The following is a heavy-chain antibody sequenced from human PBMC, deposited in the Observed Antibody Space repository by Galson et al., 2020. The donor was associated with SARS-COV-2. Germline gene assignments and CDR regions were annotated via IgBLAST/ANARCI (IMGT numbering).Heavy chain of an antibody. CDR1: GGSITSYY. CDR2: VSYSVSP. V-gene: IGHV4-59*01. D-gene: IGHD6-13*01. Sequence: SETLSLTCTVSGGSITSYYWSWIRQSPGKGLEWIGYVSYSVSPNYNPSLKSRVTMSQDTSKNQLSLRLSSVTAADTAVYFCARGGHSSPLYFDNWGQGTLVTVSS. J-gene: IGHJ4*02. CDR3: ARGGHSSPLYFDN.